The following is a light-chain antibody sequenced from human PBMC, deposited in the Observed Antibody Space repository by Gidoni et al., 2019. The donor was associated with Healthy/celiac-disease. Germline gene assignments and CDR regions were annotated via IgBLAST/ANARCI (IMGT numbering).Light chain of an antibody. V-gene: IGKV3-20*01. Sequence: EIVLTTSPGTLSLSTGERATPSCRASQSVSSSYLAWYQQKPGQAPRLLIYGASSRATGIPDRFSGSGSGTDFTLTISRLEPEDFAVYYCQQDGSSPRTFGQGTKVEIK. CDR3: QQDGSSPRT. J-gene: IGKJ1*01. CDR2: GAS. CDR1: QSVSSSY.